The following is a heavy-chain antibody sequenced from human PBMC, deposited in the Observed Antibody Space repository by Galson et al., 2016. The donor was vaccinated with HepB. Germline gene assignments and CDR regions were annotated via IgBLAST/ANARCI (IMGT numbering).Heavy chain of an antibody. J-gene: IGHJ4*02. D-gene: IGHD3-10*01. CDR3: AKVGFSDLDH. CDR1: GFTFSSYA. V-gene: IGHV3-23*01. Sequence: SLRLSCAVSGFTFSSYAMSWVRQSPGKGLEWVSSISSSGEHICFADSVKGRLTISRDNSKNTVSLLMSSLRVEDTAIYYCAKVGFSDLDHWGQGTLVTVSS. CDR2: ISSSGEHI.